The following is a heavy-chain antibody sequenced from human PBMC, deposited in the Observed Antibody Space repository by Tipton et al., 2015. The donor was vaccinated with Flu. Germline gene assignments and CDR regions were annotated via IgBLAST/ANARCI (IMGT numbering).Heavy chain of an antibody. CDR1: GDSLRSYY. Sequence: TLSLTCTVSGDSLRSYYWSWIRQSPGKGLEWIGQVYYSGTTNYNPSLKSRVTISLDKSKNQFSLNLNSITTADTAVFYCAGGGWGPHGGWFDPWGQGILVAVSS. V-gene: IGHV4-59*07. D-gene: IGHD3-16*01. CDR2: VYYSGTT. J-gene: IGHJ5*02. CDR3: AGGGWGPHGGWFDP.